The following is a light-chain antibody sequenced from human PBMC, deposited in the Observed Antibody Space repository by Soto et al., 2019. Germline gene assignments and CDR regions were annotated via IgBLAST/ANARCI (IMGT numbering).Light chain of an antibody. CDR1: QSLRHSNVYNY. V-gene: IGKV2-28*01. CDR2: LGS. CDR3: MQALQTPRT. J-gene: IGKJ2*01. Sequence: DIVMTQSPLSLPVTPGEPASISCRSSQSLRHSNVYNYLDWYLQKPGQSPQLLIYLGSNRAAGVPDRFSGSGSGTDFTLKISRVEAEDVGVYYCMQALQTPRTFGQGTKLEIK.